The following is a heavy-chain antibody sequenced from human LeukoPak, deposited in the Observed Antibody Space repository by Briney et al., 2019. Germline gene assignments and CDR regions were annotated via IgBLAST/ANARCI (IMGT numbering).Heavy chain of an antibody. CDR1: GFTFTSYG. J-gene: IGHJ4*02. V-gene: IGHV3-33*01. Sequence: GRSLRLSCAASGFTFTSYGFRWVRQAPGKGLEWVAVIWYDGSHKYYVDSVKGRFTISRDNSENTVYLEMNSLGTEDTAVYYCARDFAAAAYYFDVWGQGTQVTVSS. CDR2: IWYDGSHK. CDR3: ARDFAAAAYYFDV. D-gene: IGHD6-13*01.